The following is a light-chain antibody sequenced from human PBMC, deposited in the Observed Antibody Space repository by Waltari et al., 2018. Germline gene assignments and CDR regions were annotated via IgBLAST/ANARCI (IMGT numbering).Light chain of an antibody. CDR2: EVS. V-gene: IGKV2-40*01. CDR3: MQALEFPYS. Sequence: DIVMTKTPLSLPVTLGEPASISCRSSQSLFDSEDGNTYLEWYLQKPGQSPQLLIYEVSNRASGVPDRFSGSGSDTDFTLKISRVEAEDVGVYYCMQALEFPYSFGQGTKVEIK. J-gene: IGKJ2*03. CDR1: QSLFDSEDGNTY.